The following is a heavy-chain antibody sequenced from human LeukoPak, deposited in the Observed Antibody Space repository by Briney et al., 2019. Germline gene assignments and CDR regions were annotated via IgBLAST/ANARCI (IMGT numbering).Heavy chain of an antibody. CDR2: ISYDGSNK. D-gene: IGHD6-13*01. CDR1: GFTFSSYG. CDR3: AKARGILDAFDI. J-gene: IGHJ3*02. V-gene: IGHV3-30*18. Sequence: PGGSLRLSCAASGFTFSSYGMHWVRQAPGKGLEWVAVISYDGSNKYYADSVKGRFTISRDNSKNTVYMKMNSLRAEDTAVYYCAKARGILDAFDIWGQGTMVTVSS.